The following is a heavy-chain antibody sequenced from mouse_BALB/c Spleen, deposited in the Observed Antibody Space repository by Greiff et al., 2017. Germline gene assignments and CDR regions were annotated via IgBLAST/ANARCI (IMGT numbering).Heavy chain of an antibody. J-gene: IGHJ4*01. CDR2: ISSGSSTI. CDR3: ARQTLLTTADAMDY. D-gene: IGHD1-2*01. V-gene: IGHV5-17*02. CDR1: GFTFSSFG. Sequence: EVQVVESGGGLVQPGGSRKLSCAASGFTFSSFGMHWVRQAPEKGLEWVAYISSGSSTIYYADTVKGRFTISRDNPKNTLFLQMTSLRSEDTAMYYCARQTLLTTADAMDYWGQGTSVTVSS.